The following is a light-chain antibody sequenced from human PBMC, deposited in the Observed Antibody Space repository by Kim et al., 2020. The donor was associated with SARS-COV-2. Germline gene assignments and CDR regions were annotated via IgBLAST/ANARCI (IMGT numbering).Light chain of an antibody. CDR2: KDS. CDR3: YSAADNNLV. Sequence: SYELTQPSSVSESPGQTARITCSGDVLAKKYARWFQQKPGQAPVLVIYKDSERPSGITERFSGSSSGTTVTLTISGAQVEDEADYYCYSAADNNLVFGGG. V-gene: IGLV3-27*01. CDR1: VLAKKY. J-gene: IGLJ3*02.